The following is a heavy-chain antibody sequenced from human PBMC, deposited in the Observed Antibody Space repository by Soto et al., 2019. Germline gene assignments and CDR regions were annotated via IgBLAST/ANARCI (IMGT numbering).Heavy chain of an antibody. J-gene: IGHJ4*02. CDR1: GYTLTELS. D-gene: IGHD4-17*01. V-gene: IGHV1-24*01. Sequence: ASVKVSCKVSGYTLTELSMHWVRQAPGKGLEWMGGFDPEDGETIYAQKFQGRVTMTEDTSTDTAYMELSSLRSEDTAVYYCATLTTTVTTRGPFDYWGQGTLVTVSS. CDR2: FDPEDGET. CDR3: ATLTTTVTTRGPFDY.